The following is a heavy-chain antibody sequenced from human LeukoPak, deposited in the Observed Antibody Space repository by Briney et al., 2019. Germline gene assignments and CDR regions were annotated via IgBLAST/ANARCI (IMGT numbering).Heavy chain of an antibody. V-gene: IGHV3-30*04. Sequence: GGSLRLSCTASGFTFSRFARYWVRQAPGKGLEWVAVISKDGGIQAYTDSMKGRLTISRDNSKNTMYLQMNSLRAEDSAVYYCVREPFEMWGQGTMVTVSS. CDR3: VREPFEM. CDR2: ISKDGGIQ. J-gene: IGHJ3*02. CDR1: GFTFSRFA.